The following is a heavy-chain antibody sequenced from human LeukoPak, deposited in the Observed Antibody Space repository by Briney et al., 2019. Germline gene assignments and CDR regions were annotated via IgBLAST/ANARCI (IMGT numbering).Heavy chain of an antibody. Sequence: QTGGSLRLSCAASGFTFSSYAMSWVRQAPGKGLEWVSAISGSGGSTYYADSVKGRFTISRDNSKNTLYLQMNSLRAEDTAVYYCAKDLDSTGVWDYWGQGTLVTVSS. V-gene: IGHV3-23*01. D-gene: IGHD3-22*01. CDR1: GFTFSSYA. CDR2: ISGSGGST. J-gene: IGHJ4*02. CDR3: AKDLDSTGVWDY.